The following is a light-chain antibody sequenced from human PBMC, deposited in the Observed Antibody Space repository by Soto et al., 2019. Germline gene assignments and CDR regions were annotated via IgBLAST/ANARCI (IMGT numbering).Light chain of an antibody. CDR3: QQYNNWPPLT. V-gene: IGKV3D-15*01. CDR1: QSVSSN. Sequence: EIVMTQSPATLSLSPGERATLSCRASQSVSSNLAWYQQKPGQAPRLLIYGASTRATGIPARFSGGGSGTEFTLTISGLQSEDFAVYYCQQYNNWPPLTFGGGTKVEIK. CDR2: GAS. J-gene: IGKJ4*01.